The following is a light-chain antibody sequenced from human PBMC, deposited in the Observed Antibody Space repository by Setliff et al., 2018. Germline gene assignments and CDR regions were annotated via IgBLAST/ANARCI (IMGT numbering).Light chain of an antibody. J-gene: IGLJ2*01. Sequence: QSVLTQPASVSGSPGQSITTACTGTSSDIGAYTYVSWYQQHPGKAPKLLISNVSNRPSGVSHRFSGSKSGNTASLTISWLQAEDEADYYCSSYTTSSLRVFGGGTKVTVL. CDR2: NVS. CDR3: SSYTTSSLRV. CDR1: SSDIGAYTY. V-gene: IGLV2-14*03.